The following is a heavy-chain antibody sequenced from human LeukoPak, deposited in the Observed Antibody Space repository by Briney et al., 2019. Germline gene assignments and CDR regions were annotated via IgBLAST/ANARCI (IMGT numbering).Heavy chain of an antibody. V-gene: IGHV3-30*18. J-gene: IGHJ4*02. CDR1: GFTFSSYG. Sequence: GGSLRLSCAASGFTFSSYGMHWVRQAPGKGLEWVAVISYDGSNKYYADSVKGRFTISRDNSKNTLYLQMNSLRAEDTAVYYCAKDYTRDGDLFFDYWGQGTLVTVSS. D-gene: IGHD4-17*01. CDR2: ISYDGSNK. CDR3: AKDYTRDGDLFFDY.